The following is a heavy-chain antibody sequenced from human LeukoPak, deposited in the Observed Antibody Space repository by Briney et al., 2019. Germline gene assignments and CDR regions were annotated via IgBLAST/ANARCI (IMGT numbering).Heavy chain of an antibody. CDR3: AHVSYSGSYYGFDY. CDR2: LYWSDYK. V-gene: IGHV2-5*01. J-gene: IGHJ4*02. Sequence: SGPTLVNPTQTLTLTCTFSGFSLSTSGVGVGWIRQPPGKALEWLALLYWSDYKRYSPSLKSRLTITKDTSKNQVVLTMTNMDPVDTATYYCAHVSYSGSYYGFDYWGQGALVTVSS. CDR1: GFSLSTSGVG. D-gene: IGHD1-26*01.